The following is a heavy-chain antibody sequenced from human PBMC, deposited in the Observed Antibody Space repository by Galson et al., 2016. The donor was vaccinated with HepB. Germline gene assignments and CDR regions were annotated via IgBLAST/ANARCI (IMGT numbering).Heavy chain of an antibody. V-gene: IGHV3-30-3*01. D-gene: IGHD3-3*01. J-gene: IGHJ5*02. CDR3: ARSSFGVSNP. Sequence: SLRLSCAASGFSLSSYGMQWVRQAPGKGLEWVAAISYDGTDKYYADSVKGRFTISRDNSKNTLFLQMNSLRAEDTAMYYCARSSFGVSNPWGQGTLVTVSS. CDR2: ISYDGTDK. CDR1: GFSLSSYG.